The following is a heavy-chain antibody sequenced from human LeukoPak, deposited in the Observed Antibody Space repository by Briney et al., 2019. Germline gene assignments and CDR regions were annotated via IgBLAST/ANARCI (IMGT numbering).Heavy chain of an antibody. CDR3: AKLVDSGYDPDNWFDP. CDR1: GFTFSSYS. Sequence: PGGSLRLSCAASGFTFSSYSMNWVRQAPGKGLEWISYINGGTTTIYYADSVKGRFTISRDNSKNTLYLQMNSLRAEDTAVYYCAKLVDSGYDPDNWFDPWGQGTLVTVSS. CDR2: INGGTTTI. J-gene: IGHJ5*02. D-gene: IGHD5-12*01. V-gene: IGHV3-48*01.